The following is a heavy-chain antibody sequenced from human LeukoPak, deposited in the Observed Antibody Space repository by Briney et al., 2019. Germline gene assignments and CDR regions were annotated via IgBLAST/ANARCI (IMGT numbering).Heavy chain of an antibody. Sequence: GGSLRLSCAASGLTVSSNYMSWVRQVPGKGLEWVSLICSSGSTYYADSVKGRFTISRDHSKNTLYLQMNSLTAEDTAVYYCARTFLSGDGYKVGYFDYWGQGTLVTVSS. J-gene: IGHJ4*02. CDR3: ARTFLSGDGYKVGYFDY. CDR1: GLTVSSNY. CDR2: ICSSGST. V-gene: IGHV3-53*01. D-gene: IGHD5-24*01.